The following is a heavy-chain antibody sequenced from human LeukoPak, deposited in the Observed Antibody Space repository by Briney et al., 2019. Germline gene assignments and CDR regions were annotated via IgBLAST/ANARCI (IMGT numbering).Heavy chain of an antibody. D-gene: IGHD2-15*01. CDR3: AKDIGYCSGGSCYSGPFDY. J-gene: IGHJ4*02. CDR2: ISWNSGSI. V-gene: IGHV3-9*01. CDR1: GFTFDDYA. Sequence: GRSLRLSCAASGFTFDDYAMHWVRQAPGKRLEWVSGISWNSGSIGYADSVKGRFTISRDNAKNSLYLQMNSLRAEDTALYYCAKDIGYCSGGSCYSGPFDYWGQGTLVTVSS.